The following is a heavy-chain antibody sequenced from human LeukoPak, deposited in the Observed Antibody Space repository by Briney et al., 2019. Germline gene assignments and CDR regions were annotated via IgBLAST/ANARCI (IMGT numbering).Heavy chain of an antibody. J-gene: IGHJ4*02. D-gene: IGHD2-8*01. V-gene: IGHV3-30*04. CDR3: ARDDIALMLYVASMSD. Sequence: PGGSLRLSCAASGFTFSSYAMHWVRQAPGKGLEWVAVISYDGSYKFYADSVKGRFTISRDNSKNTLYLQMNSLRTEDTAVYYCARDDIALMLYVASMSDWGQGTLVTVSS. CDR1: GFTFSSYA. CDR2: ISYDGSYK.